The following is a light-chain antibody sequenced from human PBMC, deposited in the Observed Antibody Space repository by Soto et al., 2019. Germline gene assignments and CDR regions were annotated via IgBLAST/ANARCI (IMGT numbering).Light chain of an antibody. CDR3: QSYDRSLRVV. CDR2: GNN. CDR1: SSNIGAGFG. Sequence: QSVLTQPPSVSGAPGQRVTISCTGSSSNIGAGFGVHWYQQLPGTAPKLLIYGNNNRPSGVPDRFSGSKSGTSASLAITGLQAEDEAAYYCQSYDRSLRVVFXGGTKVTVL. J-gene: IGLJ2*01. V-gene: IGLV1-40*01.